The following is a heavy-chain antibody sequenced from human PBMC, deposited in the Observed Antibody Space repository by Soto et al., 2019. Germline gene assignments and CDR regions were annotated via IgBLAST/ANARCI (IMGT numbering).Heavy chain of an antibody. V-gene: IGHV3-33*01. J-gene: IGHJ4*02. CDR2: IWYDGSNK. CDR3: ARDLGTTTVVIPGF. D-gene: IGHD4-17*01. CDR1: GFTFSSYS. Sequence: QVQLVESGGGVVQPGRSLRLSCAASGFTFSSYSMHWVRQAPGKGLEWVAVIWYDGSNKYYADSVKGRFTISRDNSKNTLYLQMNSLRAEDTAVYYCARDLGTTTVVIPGFWGQGTLVTVSS.